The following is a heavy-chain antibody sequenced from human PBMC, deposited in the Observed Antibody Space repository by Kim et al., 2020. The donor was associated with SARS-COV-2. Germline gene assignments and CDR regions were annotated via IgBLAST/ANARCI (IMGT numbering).Heavy chain of an antibody. CDR2: IKSKTDGGTT. J-gene: IGHJ4*02. CDR1: GFTFSNAW. V-gene: IGHV3-15*01. D-gene: IGHD3-10*01. CDR3: TTEIRLLLWFGEGPGY. Sequence: GGSLRLSCAASGFTFSNAWMSWVRQAPGKGLEWVGRIKSKTDGGTTDYAAPVKGRFTISRDDSKNTLYLQMNSLKTEDTAVYYCTTEIRLLLWFGEGPGYWGQGTLVTVSS.